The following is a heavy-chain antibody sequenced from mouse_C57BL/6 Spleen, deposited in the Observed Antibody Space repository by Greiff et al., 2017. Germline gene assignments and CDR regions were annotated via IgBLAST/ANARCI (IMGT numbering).Heavy chain of an antibody. CDR2: IHPNSGST. CDR3: AREAVLRTMDY. Sequence: QVQLQQPGAELVKPGASVMLSCKASGYTFTSYWLHWVKQRPGQGLEWIGMIHPNSGSTNYNEKFKSKATLTVDKSSSTAYMPLRSLTSEDSGVYCCAREAVLRTMDYWGQGTSVTVSS. V-gene: IGHV1-64*01. D-gene: IGHD1-1*01. CDR1: GYTFTSYW. J-gene: IGHJ4*01.